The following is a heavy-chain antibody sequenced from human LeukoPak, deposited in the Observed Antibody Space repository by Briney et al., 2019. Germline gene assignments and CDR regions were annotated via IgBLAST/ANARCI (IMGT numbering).Heavy chain of an antibody. V-gene: IGHV4-30-4*01. Sequence: SQTLSLTCTVSGGSISSGDYYWSWIRQPPGKGLEWIGYIYYSGSTYYNPSLKSRVTISVDTSKNQFSLKLSSVTAADTAVYYCARERLGYCSGGSCYVDAFDIWGQGTMVTVSS. CDR3: ARERLGYCSGGSCYVDAFDI. CDR1: GGSISSGDYY. D-gene: IGHD2-15*01. J-gene: IGHJ3*02. CDR2: IYYSGST.